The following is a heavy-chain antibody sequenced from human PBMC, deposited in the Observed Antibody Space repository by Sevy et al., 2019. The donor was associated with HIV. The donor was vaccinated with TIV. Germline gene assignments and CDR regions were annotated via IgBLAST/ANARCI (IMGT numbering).Heavy chain of an antibody. V-gene: IGHV3-21*01. Sequence: GGSPRLSCAASGFTFSSYSMNWVRQAPGKGLEWVSSISISSNYIYYSDSVKGRFTISRDNAKNSLYLQMNSLRAEDTAVYYCAREWVGYGDYERGGGAFDYWGQGTLVTVSS. D-gene: IGHD4-17*01. CDR2: ISISSNYI. CDR1: GFTFSSYS. J-gene: IGHJ4*02. CDR3: AREWVGYGDYERGGGAFDY.